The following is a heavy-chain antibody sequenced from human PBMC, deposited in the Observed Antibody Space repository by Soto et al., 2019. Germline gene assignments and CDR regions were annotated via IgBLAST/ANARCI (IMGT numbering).Heavy chain of an antibody. CDR2: IIPIYASP. V-gene: IGHV1-69*06. J-gene: IGHJ4*02. CDR3: AVTVTGSRSPLAH. D-gene: IGHD3-9*01. CDR1: GGTFSSNA. Sequence: GASVKVSCKASGGTFSSNAISWVRQVPGQGLEWMGGIIPIYASPNYAQNFQGRVTVTADKATSTAYLELSRLKFADSAIYYCAVTVTGSRSPLAHWGQGTLVTVSS.